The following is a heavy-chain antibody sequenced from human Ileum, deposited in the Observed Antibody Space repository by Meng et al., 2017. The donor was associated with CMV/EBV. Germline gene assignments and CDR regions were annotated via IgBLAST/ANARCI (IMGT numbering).Heavy chain of an antibody. CDR3: ARDMTNRWFYY. Sequence: ELEEAGPGLVKPSEALSLTCTVSGDTVKNKNYYWAWIRQRPGQGLECIGTINYSGNSYYNPSLKSRVTLSVDTSMNQFSLRLTSVTAADTAMYYCARDMTNRWFYYWGQGILVTVSS. D-gene: IGHD4-11*01. CDR2: INYSGNS. CDR1: GDTVKNKNYY. J-gene: IGHJ4*02. V-gene: IGHV4-39*07.